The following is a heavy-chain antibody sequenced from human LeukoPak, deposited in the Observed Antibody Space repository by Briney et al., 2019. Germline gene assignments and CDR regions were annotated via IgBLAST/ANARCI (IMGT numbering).Heavy chain of an antibody. Sequence: PGGSLRLPCAPSGLPPDDYAMHWVRQAPGKGLEWVSLVRADGGSTYYPGSLTRRFTISRDNSKNSLYLQMNSLRPEDTALYYCAKDIWSRYDSSAYLSDLWGQGTLVTVSS. CDR2: VRADGGST. D-gene: IGHD3-22*01. CDR1: GLPPDDYA. CDR3: AKDIWSRYDSSAYLSDL. J-gene: IGHJ4*02. V-gene: IGHV3-43*02.